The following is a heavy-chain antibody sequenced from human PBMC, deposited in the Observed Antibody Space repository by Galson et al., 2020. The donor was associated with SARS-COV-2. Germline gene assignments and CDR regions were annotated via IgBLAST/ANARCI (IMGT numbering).Heavy chain of an antibody. CDR3: ARGLGGTYVFDSSGYYSLDY. V-gene: IGHV3-30*04. CDR2: ISYDGSNK. Sequence: GGSLRLSCVASGFTFSRHAMHWVRQAPGKGLEWAAVISYDGSNKFYAASVKGRFSIFRDTSRNTVYLQMNSLRPEDTAVYYCARGLGGTYVFDSSGYYSLDYWGQGTLVTVSS. D-gene: IGHD3-22*01. CDR1: GFTFSRHA. J-gene: IGHJ4*02.